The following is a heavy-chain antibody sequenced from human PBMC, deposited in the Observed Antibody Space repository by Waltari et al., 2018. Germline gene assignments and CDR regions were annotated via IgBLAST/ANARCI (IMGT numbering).Heavy chain of an antibody. D-gene: IGHD1-26*01. CDR3: ARDQGGSPLD. CDR2: ISRSSSYI. CDR1: GFTFSSYS. V-gene: IGHV3-21*01. Sequence: EVQLVESGGGLVKPGGSLRLSCAASGFTFSSYSMNWVRQAPGKGLEWVSSISRSSSYIYYADSVKGRFTISRDNAKNSLYLQMNSLRAEDTAVYYCARDQGGSPLDWGQGTLVTVSS. J-gene: IGHJ4*02.